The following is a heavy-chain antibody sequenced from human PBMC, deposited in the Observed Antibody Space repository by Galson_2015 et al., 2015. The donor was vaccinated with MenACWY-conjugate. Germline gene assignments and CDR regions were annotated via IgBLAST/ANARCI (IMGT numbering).Heavy chain of an antibody. CDR1: GFTFSSHG. J-gene: IGHJ2*01. CDR2: ISDGGGTT. CDR3: AKALYSGVNCYFDL. Sequence: SLRLSCAASGFTFSSHGMNWVRQAPGKGLEWVSGISDGGGTTDYADSVKGRFTVSRENSKNTVYLQMNSLRDEDTAVYYCAKALYSGVNCYFDLWGRGTLVIVSS. D-gene: IGHD6-19*01. V-gene: IGHV3-23*01.